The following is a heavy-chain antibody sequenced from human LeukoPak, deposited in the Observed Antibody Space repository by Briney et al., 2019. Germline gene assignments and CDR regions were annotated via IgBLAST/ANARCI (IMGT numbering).Heavy chain of an antibody. CDR3: ARGPQLGYFDY. CDR1: GGSISSYY. CDR2: IYYSGST. J-gene: IGHJ4*02. D-gene: IGHD6-13*01. Sequence: SETLSLTCTVSGGSISSYYWSWIRQPPGKGLEWIGYIYYSGSTNYNPSLKSRVTISVDTSKNQFSLKLSSVTAADTAVYYCARGPQLGYFDYWGRGTLVTISS. V-gene: IGHV4-59*01.